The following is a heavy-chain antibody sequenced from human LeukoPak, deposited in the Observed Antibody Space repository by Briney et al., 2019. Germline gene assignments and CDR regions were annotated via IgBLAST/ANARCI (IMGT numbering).Heavy chain of an antibody. Sequence: GVSLRLSCAASGFTFSSYGMSWVRQAPGKGLEWVSAISGSGGSTYYADSVKGRFTISRDNSKNTLYLHMNSLRAEDTAVYYCAKADRYYGSGTNFDYWGQGTLVTVSS. CDR1: GFTFSSYG. CDR3: AKADRYYGSGTNFDY. CDR2: ISGSGGST. V-gene: IGHV3-23*01. D-gene: IGHD3-10*01. J-gene: IGHJ4*02.